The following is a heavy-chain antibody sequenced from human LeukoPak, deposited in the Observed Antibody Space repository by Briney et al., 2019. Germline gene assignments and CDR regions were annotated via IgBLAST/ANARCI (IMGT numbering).Heavy chain of an antibody. CDR2: IYYSGST. D-gene: IGHD2-2*01. CDR1: GGSISSYY. CDR3: ARYLGYCSSTSCFYYFDY. V-gene: IGHV4-59*01. J-gene: IGHJ4*02. Sequence: SETLSLTCTVSGGSISSYYWSWIRQPPGKGLEWIGYIYYSGSTNYNPSLKSRVTISVDTSKNQFSLKLSSVTAADTAVYYCARYLGYCSSTSCFYYFDYWGQGTLVAVSS.